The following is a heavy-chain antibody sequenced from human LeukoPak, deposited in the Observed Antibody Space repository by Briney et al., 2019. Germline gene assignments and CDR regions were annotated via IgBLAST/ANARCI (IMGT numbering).Heavy chain of an antibody. CDR3: ASFVTNTDFDY. D-gene: IGHD2/OR15-2a*01. J-gene: IGHJ4*02. CDR2: ISAYNGNT. CDR1: GYTFTSYG. Sequence: ASVKVSCKASGYTFTSYGISWVRQAPGQGLEWMGWISAYNGNTNYAQKFQGRVTMTRDTSISTAYMELSRLRSDDTAVYYCASFVTNTDFDYWGQGTLVTVSS. V-gene: IGHV1-18*01.